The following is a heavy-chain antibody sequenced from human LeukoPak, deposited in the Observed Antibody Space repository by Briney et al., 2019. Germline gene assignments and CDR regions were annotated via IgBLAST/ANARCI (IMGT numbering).Heavy chain of an antibody. Sequence: GASVKVSCKVSGYTLSELSIHWVRQGPGKGLEWTAGFVLEDGERIYAQKFRGRVRVTEDTSTDTAYMELSSLRSEDTAVYYCATLDLPPSTAAVASWGQGTLVTVSS. CDR2: FVLEDGER. D-gene: IGHD6-13*01. CDR1: GYTLSELS. J-gene: IGHJ5*01. CDR3: ATLDLPPSTAAVAS. V-gene: IGHV1-24*01.